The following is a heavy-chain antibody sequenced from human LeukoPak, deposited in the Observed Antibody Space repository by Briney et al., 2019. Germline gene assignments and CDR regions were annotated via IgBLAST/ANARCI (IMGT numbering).Heavy chain of an antibody. V-gene: IGHV3-30*04. Sequence: PGVTLSLYCAASGFTFSSYAMHRLRQAPGKGLEGVAVTSYDGSNKYYAVPVKGRFTISRDNSKNTLYLQMNSLRAEDTAVYYCAREGDTAMTAGYYYYMDVWGKGTTVTVSS. CDR2: TSYDGSNK. CDR3: AREGDTAMTAGYYYYMDV. D-gene: IGHD5-18*01. CDR1: GFTFSSYA. J-gene: IGHJ6*03.